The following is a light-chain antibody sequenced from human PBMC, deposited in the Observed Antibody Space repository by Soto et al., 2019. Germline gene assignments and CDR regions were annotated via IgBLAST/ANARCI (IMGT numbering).Light chain of an antibody. CDR3: QSYDSSLSGYV. Sequence: QSVLTQPPSVSGAPGQRVTISCTGSSSNIGAGYDVHWYQQLPGTAPKLLIYGNSNRPSGVPDRFSGSKSGTSASLAITGLQAEVEADYYCQSYDSSLSGYVFGGGTKLTVL. J-gene: IGLJ2*01. CDR1: SSNIGAGYD. CDR2: GNS. V-gene: IGLV1-40*01.